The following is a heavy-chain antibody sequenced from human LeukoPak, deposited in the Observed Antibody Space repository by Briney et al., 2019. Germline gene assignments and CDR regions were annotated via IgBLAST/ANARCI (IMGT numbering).Heavy chain of an antibody. CDR1: GFTFDDYG. J-gene: IGHJ6*03. V-gene: IGHV3-20*04. CDR3: ARGSPTVTTHYYYMDV. CDR2: INWNGGST. D-gene: IGHD4-17*01. Sequence: GGSLRLSCAASGFTFDDYGMSWVRQAPGKGLEWVSGINWNGGSTGYADSVKSRFTISRDNAKNSLYLQMNSLRAEDTALYYCARGSPTVTTHYYYMDVWGKGTTVTVSS.